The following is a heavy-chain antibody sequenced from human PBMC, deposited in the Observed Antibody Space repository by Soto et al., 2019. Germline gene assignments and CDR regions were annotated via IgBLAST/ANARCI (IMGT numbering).Heavy chain of an antibody. CDR1: GFTFRSYA. J-gene: IGHJ4*02. V-gene: IGHV3-23*01. Sequence: GSLRLSCAASGFTFRSYAMSGVRQAAGKGLEWVSAISGSGGSTYYADSVKGRFTISRDNSKNTLYLQMNSLRAEDTAVYYCAKGSSSGWRYYFDYWGQGTLVTVSS. CDR2: ISGSGGST. D-gene: IGHD6-19*01. CDR3: AKGSSSGWRYYFDY.